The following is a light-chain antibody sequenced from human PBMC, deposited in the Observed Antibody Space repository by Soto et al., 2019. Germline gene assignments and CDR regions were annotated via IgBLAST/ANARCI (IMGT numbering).Light chain of an antibody. CDR1: PGIGSW. CDR2: PAS. V-gene: IGKV1-12*01. Sequence: DIQMTQSPSFVSASIGDRVTITCRASPGIGSWFAWYQQVPGRAPRLLIFPASPFQSGVSSRFRGSGSGTDFTLTITSLQPEDLATYLGLQANNCPATFGEGTKVEMK. J-gene: IGKJ4*01. CDR3: LQANNCPAT.